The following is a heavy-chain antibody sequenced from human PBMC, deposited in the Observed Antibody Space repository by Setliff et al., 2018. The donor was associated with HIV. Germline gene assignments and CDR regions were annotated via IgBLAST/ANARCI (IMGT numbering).Heavy chain of an antibody. D-gene: IGHD3-16*01. CDR1: GGTFNTYA. CDR3: ATAGGRSWFDP. J-gene: IGHJ5*02. Sequence: GASVKVSCKASGGTFNTYAMNWVRQAPGQGLEWMGHIIPIFNIANYAQKFQDRITITADESTSTAYMELNSLRSDDTAVYYCATAGGRSWFDPWGPGTLVTVSS. CDR2: IIPIFNIA. V-gene: IGHV1-69*13.